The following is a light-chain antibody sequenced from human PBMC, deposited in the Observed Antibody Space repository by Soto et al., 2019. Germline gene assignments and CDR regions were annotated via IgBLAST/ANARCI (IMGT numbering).Light chain of an antibody. Sequence: DVVMTQSPLSLPVTLGQPASISCRSSQSLVYSDGNTYLNWFHQRPGQSPRRLLYKVSNRDSGVPDRFSGSGSGTDFSLKISRVEAEDVGVYYRMQGTYWPRLTFGGGTKVEIK. J-gene: IGKJ4*01. CDR1: QSLVYSDGNTY. V-gene: IGKV2-30*01. CDR2: KVS. CDR3: MQGTYWPRLT.